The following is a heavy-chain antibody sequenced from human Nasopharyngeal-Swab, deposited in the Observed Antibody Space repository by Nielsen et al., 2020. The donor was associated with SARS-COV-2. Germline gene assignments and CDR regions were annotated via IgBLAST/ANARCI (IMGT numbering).Heavy chain of an antibody. CDR1: GFTFSTYN. V-gene: IGHV3-21*01. CDR3: ARDGLDYDFWSAYFMDV. J-gene: IGHJ6*02. D-gene: IGHD3-3*01. CDR2: ISSSSTYI. Sequence: GESLKISCAASGFTFSTYNMNWVRQAPGKGLEWVSSISSSSTYIYYADSVTGRFTISRDSAKNSLNLQMNSLRAEDTAVYYCARDGLDYDFWSAYFMDVWGQGTTVTVSS.